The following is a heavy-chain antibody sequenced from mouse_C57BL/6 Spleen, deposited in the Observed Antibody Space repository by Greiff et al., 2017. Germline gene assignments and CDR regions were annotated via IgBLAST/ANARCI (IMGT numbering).Heavy chain of an antibody. CDR1: GYTFTSYW. CDR3: AREDSIYAMDY. V-gene: IGHV1-52*01. D-gene: IGHD2-10*02. Sequence: QVQLQQSGAELVRPGSSVKLSCKASGYTFTSYWMHWVKQRPIQGLEWIGNIDPSDSETHYNQKFKDKATLTVDKSSSTAYMQLSSLTSEDSAVYYCAREDSIYAMDYWGQGTSVTVSS. CDR2: IDPSDSET. J-gene: IGHJ4*01.